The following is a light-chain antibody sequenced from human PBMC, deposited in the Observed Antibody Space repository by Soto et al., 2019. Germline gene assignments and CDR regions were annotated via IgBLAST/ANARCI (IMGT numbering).Light chain of an antibody. CDR2: DAS. CDR1: QSISGW. CDR3: QQYSSYSS. V-gene: IGKV1-5*01. Sequence: DIPMTQSPSTLSASVRDRVTITCRASQSISGWLAWYQQKPGKAPNLLISDASSLESGVPSRFSGSGSGTEFTLTISGLQPDDFATYYCQQYSSYSSFGQGTKLEIK. J-gene: IGKJ2*01.